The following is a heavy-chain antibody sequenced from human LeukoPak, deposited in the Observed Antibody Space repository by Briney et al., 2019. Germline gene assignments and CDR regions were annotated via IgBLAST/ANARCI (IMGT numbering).Heavy chain of an antibody. D-gene: IGHD1-26*01. CDR2: IYYSGST. Sequence: SETLSLTCAVYGGSFSGFYWSWIRQPPGNGLEWIWYIYYSGSTNYNPSLKSRVTMSLDTSKNQFSLKLSSVTAADTAVYYCARPMNSGSYRNDAFDIWGQGTMVTVSS. V-gene: IGHV4-34*11. CDR3: ARPMNSGSYRNDAFDI. CDR1: GGSFSGFY. J-gene: IGHJ3*02.